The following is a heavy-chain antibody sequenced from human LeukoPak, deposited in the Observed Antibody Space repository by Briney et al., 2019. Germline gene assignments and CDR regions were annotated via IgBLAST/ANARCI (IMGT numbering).Heavy chain of an antibody. D-gene: IGHD5-12*01. Sequence: SETLSLICAVCGESFSEYYWSWIRQPPGKGLEWIGQINHSGGTNYHPSRKTRVTISLDTSKNQVSLKLRSVTAADTAVYYCAFEGPVSGYAFDPWGQGALVAVSS. CDR3: AFEGPVSGYAFDP. V-gene: IGHV4-34*01. CDR1: GESFSEYY. J-gene: IGHJ5*02. CDR2: INHSGGT.